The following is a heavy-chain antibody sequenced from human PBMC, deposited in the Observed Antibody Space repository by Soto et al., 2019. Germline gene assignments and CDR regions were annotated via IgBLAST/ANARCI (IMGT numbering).Heavy chain of an antibody. CDR2: TYYRYKWYN. CDR3: ARLYGSGSYYYYYGMDV. D-gene: IGHD3-10*01. J-gene: IGHJ6*02. V-gene: IGHV6-1*01. CDR1: GDSVSSNSAA. Sequence: KQSQTLSLTCAISGDSVSSNSAAWNWIRQSPSRGLEWLGRTYYRYKWYNDYAVSVKSRITINPDTSKNQFSLQLNSVTPEDTAVYYCARLYGSGSYYYYYGMDVWGQGTTVTVSS.